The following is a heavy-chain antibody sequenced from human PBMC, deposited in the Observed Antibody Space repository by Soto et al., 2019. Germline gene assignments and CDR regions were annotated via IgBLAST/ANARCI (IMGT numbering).Heavy chain of an antibody. D-gene: IGHD5-18*01. J-gene: IGHJ4*02. Sequence: GGSLRLSCAASGFTFSSYWMHWVRQAPGKELVWVSHIDSDGSSTTYADSVKGRFTISRDSAKNALNLQMNSLRAEDTAVYYCARHGYNYGGGYFDYWGQGTLVTVSS. CDR2: IDSDGSST. V-gene: IGHV3-74*01. CDR3: ARHGYNYGGGYFDY. CDR1: GFTFSSYW.